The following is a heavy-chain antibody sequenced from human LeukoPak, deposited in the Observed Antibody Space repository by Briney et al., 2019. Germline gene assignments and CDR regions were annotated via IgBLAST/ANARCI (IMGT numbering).Heavy chain of an antibody. CDR2: ISGSGSST. J-gene: IGHJ4*02. V-gene: IGHV3-23*01. CDR1: GFTLSSNY. D-gene: IGHD3-9*01. CDR3: ATRWGYDILTGAPL. Sequence: GGSLRLSCAVSGFTLSSNYMSWVRQAPGKGLEWVSAISGSGSSTYCADSVKGRFTISRDNSKNSLYLQMNSLRAEDTGVYYCATRWGYDILTGAPLGGQGTLVTVSS.